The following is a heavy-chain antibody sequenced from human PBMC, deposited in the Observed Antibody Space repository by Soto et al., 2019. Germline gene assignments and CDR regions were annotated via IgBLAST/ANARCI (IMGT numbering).Heavy chain of an antibody. J-gene: IGHJ6*02. CDR2: INGGTGQT. V-gene: IGHV1-3*01. CDR1: GYTLSTHA. Sequence: VSVKVYCKTSGYTLSTHAVHWVRQAPGQSLEWMGWINGGTGQTKHSHRFQDRVSITRDTSASTAYMELSSLRSEDTAVYYCARGKGMEENYYYYGLDICGQGTTVTVSS. D-gene: IGHD1-1*01. CDR3: ARGKGMEENYYYYGLDI.